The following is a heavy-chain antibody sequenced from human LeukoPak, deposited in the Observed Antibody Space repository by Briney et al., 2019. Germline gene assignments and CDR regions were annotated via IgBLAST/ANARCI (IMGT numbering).Heavy chain of an antibody. CDR3: VKLARGDGFDL. CDR1: GFTSSSYS. Sequence: GGSLRLSCAASGFTSSSYSMHWVRQAPGKGLEWVASIKQDGSPKKYVDPVKGRFTISGDNAKNSVYLQMNSLRAEDTAVYYCVKLARGDGFDLWGQGTKVTVSS. V-gene: IGHV3-7*01. CDR2: IKQDGSPK. J-gene: IGHJ3*01.